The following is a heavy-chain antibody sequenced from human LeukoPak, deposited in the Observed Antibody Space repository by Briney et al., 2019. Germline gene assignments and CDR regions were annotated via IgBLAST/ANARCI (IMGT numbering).Heavy chain of an antibody. D-gene: IGHD3-10*01. V-gene: IGHV1-18*01. J-gene: IGHJ3*02. CDR3: ARDQPAKIWCGELKGSNAFDI. CDR1: GYTFTSYG. Sequence: ASVKVSCTTSGYTFTSYGISGVRQAPGQGVEWMGWISAYNGNTNYVQKLQGRVTMTTDTSTSTAYMELRSLRSDDAAVYYDARDQPAKIWCGELKGSNAFDIWGQGTMVTVSS. CDR2: ISAYNGNT.